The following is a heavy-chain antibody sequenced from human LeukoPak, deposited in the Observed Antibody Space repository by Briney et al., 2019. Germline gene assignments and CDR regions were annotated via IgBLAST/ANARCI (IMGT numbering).Heavy chain of an antibody. D-gene: IGHD6-6*01. CDR1: GFTFRSFW. CDR2: IKQDGSEK. CDR3: ARGTAAQ. Sequence: GGSLRLSCTASGFTFRSFWMSWVRQAPGKGLEWVANIKQDGSEKYYVDSVKGRFAISRDNAKNSLYLQMNSLRAEDTALYYCARGTAAQWGQGTLVTVSS. J-gene: IGHJ4*02. V-gene: IGHV3-7*04.